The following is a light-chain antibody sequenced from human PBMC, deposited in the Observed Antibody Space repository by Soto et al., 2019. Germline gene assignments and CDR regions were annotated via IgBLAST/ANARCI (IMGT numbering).Light chain of an antibody. Sequence: ILMTQSPATLSVFPGDRATLSCRASLSGKTNLAWYQQKPGQTPRLLIYGASTRATAIPGRFSGSGSGTEFTLTISSLQSEDFAVYYCHQYDTLYTFGQGTKLEIK. J-gene: IGKJ2*01. V-gene: IGKV3-15*01. CDR1: LSGKTN. CDR2: GAS. CDR3: HQYDTLYT.